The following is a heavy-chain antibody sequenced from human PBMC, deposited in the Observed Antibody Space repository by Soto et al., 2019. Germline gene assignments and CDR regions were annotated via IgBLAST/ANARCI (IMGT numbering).Heavy chain of an antibody. CDR2: MGYNGYT. Sequence: QVQLQESGPGLVKPSETLSLTCTISGGPMSNYYCSWFRQPPGQGLEWIGYMGYNGYTSYNPSLRTXAXXSPGTSKTHLSLNRSSVTAPDTAISYRARHGFGEVPGLVDGGGHGPTVTVS. CDR3: ARHGFGEVPGLVDG. D-gene: IGHD3-10*01. CDR1: GGPMSNYY. V-gene: IGHV4-59*08. J-gene: IGHJ6*02.